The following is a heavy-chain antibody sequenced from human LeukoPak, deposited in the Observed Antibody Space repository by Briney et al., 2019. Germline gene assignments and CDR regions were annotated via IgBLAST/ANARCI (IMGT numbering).Heavy chain of an antibody. V-gene: IGHV3-7*01. Sequence: GSLRLSCAASGFTFSSYWMDWVRQAPGKGLEWVANIKQDGREMYYVDSVKGRFTISRDNTKNSLLLHMSSLRAEDTAVYFCASSYFDNSLHAYDIWVQGTMVTVSS. CDR1: GFTFSSYW. J-gene: IGHJ3*02. CDR3: ASSYFDNSLHAYDI. D-gene: IGHD3-22*01. CDR2: IKQDGREM.